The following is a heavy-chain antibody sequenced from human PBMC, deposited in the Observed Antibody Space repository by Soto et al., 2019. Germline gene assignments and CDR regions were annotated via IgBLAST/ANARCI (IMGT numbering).Heavy chain of an antibody. CDR3: ARAGGLGAVAVDY. D-gene: IGHD6-19*01. J-gene: IGHJ4*02. V-gene: IGHV4-30-2*01. CDR1: GGSISSGGYS. CDR2: IYHGST. Sequence: QLQLQESGSGLVKPSQTLSLTCAVSGGSISSGGYSWSWIRQPPGKGLVWIGYIYHGSTYYNPSLKSRVTISVDRSKNQLSLKLSSVTAADTAVYYCARAGGLGAVAVDYWGQGTLVTVSS.